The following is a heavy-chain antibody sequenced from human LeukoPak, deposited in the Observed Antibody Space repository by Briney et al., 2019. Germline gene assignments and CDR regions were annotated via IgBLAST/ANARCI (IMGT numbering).Heavy chain of an antibody. CDR2: ISSSSSYI. CDR3: ARDIWVWDVVVPAAIGMDV. J-gene: IGHJ6*02. V-gene: IGHV3-21*01. D-gene: IGHD2-2*01. Sequence: GGSLRLSCAASGFTFSSYSMNWVRQAPGKGLEWVSSISSSSSYIYYAGSVKGRFTISRDNAKNSLYLQMNSLRAEDTAVYYCARDIWVWDVVVPAAIGMDVWGQGTTVTVSS. CDR1: GFTFSSYS.